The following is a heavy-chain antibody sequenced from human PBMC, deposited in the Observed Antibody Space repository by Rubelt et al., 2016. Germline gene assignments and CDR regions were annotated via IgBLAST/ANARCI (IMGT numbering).Heavy chain of an antibody. CDR3: AKRSVSGWYYFDH. CDR1: GFTLSNFA. J-gene: IGHJ4*02. D-gene: IGHD6-19*01. Sequence: EVRLLESGGGLVQPGGSLRLSCAASGFTLSNFAMSCVRQAPGKGLEWVSTIGASGNTYPADSLKCRFTISKDISESTLYLRIKGLGAEDSGIYDFAKRSVSGWYYFDHWGQGTLVTVSS. CDR2: IGASGNT. V-gene: IGHV3-23*01.